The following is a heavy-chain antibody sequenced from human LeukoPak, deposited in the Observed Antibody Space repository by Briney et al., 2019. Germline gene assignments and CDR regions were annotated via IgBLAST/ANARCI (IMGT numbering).Heavy chain of an antibody. CDR1: GFTFSTYW. Sequence: GGSLRLSCAASGFTFSTYWMTWVRQAPGKGLEWVANINQEGSETYYVDSVKGRFTISRDNAKNSLYLQMNSLRVEDTAVYYCARDLNWAGYWGQGTLVTVSS. D-gene: IGHD3-10*01. J-gene: IGHJ4*02. CDR3: ARDLNWAGY. V-gene: IGHV3-7*01. CDR2: INQEGSET.